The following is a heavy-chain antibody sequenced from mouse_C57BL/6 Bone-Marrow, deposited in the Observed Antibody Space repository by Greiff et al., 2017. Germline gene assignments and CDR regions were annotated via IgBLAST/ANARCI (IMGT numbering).Heavy chain of an antibody. D-gene: IGHD1-1*01. V-gene: IGHV1-5*01. J-gene: IGHJ1*03. CDR3: TRHYYGSSLDWYFDV. CDR2: IYPGNSDT. Sequence: VQLKQSGTVLARPGASVKMSCKTSGYTFTSYWMHWVKQRPGQGLEWIGAIYPGNSDTSYNQKFKGKAKLTAVTSASTAYMELSSLTNEDSAVYYCTRHYYGSSLDWYFDVWGTGTTVTVSS. CDR1: GYTFTSYW.